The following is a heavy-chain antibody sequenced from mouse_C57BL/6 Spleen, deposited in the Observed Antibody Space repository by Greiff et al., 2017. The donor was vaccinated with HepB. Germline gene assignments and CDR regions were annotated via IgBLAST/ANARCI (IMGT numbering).Heavy chain of an antibody. Sequence: EVKLQESGPELVKPGASVKISCKASGYSFTGYYMHWVKQSHGNILDWIGYIYPYNGVSSYNQKFKDKATLTVDKSSSTAYMELRSLTSEDSAVYYCARSLSTTVVADYYAMDYWGQGTSVTVSS. CDR1: GYSFTGYY. J-gene: IGHJ4*01. V-gene: IGHV1-31*01. CDR2: IYPYNGVS. D-gene: IGHD1-1*01. CDR3: ARSLSTTVVADYYAMDY.